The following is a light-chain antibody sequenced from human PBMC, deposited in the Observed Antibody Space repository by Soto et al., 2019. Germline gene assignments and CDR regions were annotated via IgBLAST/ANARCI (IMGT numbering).Light chain of an antibody. V-gene: IGKV3-20*01. CDR2: HAS. Sequence: EIALTQSPGALSLSPGEVVTLSCRASQSVSRSFLAWYQQKHGQPPRLLIYHASSRATGIPDRFSGSGSGTDFTLTISRLEPEELAVYYCQQYGSSPQTFGQGTKLEI. CDR1: QSVSRSF. J-gene: IGKJ2*01. CDR3: QQYGSSPQT.